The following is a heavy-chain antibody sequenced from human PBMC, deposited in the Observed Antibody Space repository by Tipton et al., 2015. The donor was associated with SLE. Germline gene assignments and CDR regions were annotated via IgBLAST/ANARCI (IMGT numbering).Heavy chain of an antibody. D-gene: IGHD2-15*01. CDR3: TRGIDPGSSRISDY. CDR1: GLNSGAYW. CDR2: TNQDGAIR. V-gene: IGHV3-74*01. J-gene: IGHJ4*02. Sequence: SLRLSCVASGLNSGAYWKHWVRQAPGQGLVWISRTNQDGAIRSYEDSVKGRFIISRDNSKSTLYLQMNNVRVEDTALYYCTRGIDPGSSRISDYWGQGTMVTVSS.